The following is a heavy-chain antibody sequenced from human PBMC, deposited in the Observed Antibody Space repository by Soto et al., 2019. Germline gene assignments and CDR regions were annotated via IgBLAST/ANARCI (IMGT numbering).Heavy chain of an antibody. CDR1: GGSISSGGYY. J-gene: IGHJ4*02. CDR3: ARGGIAAAAPPDY. V-gene: IGHV4-31*03. Sequence: QVQLQESGPGLVKPSQTLSLTCTVSGGSISSGGYYWSWIRQHPGKGLEWIGYIYYSGSTYYNPSLQGRVTISVDTSKNQSSLKLSSVTAADTAVYYCARGGIAAAAPPDYWGQGTLVTVSS. D-gene: IGHD6-13*01. CDR2: IYYSGST.